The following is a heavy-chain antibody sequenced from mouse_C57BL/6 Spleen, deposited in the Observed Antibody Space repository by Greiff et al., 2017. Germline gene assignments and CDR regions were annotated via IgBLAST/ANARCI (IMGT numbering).Heavy chain of an antibody. D-gene: IGHD2-5*01. V-gene: IGHV1-82*01. Sequence: QVQLKESGPELVKPGASVKISCKASGYAFSSSWMNWVKQRPGKGLAWIGRIYPGDGDTNYNGKFKGKATLTADKSSSTAYMQLSSLTSEDSAVYFCAREETYYSNYAWFAYWGQGTLVTVSA. CDR3: AREETYYSNYAWFAY. CDR1: GYAFSSSW. J-gene: IGHJ3*01. CDR2: IYPGDGDT.